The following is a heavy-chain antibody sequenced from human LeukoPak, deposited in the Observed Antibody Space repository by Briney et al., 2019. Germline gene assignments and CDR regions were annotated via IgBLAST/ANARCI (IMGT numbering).Heavy chain of an antibody. CDR2: ISSSSSYI. CDR3: ASERWGAYCGGDCPYYFDY. J-gene: IGHJ4*02. V-gene: IGHV3-21*04. Sequence: GGSLRLSCSASGFTFSSYSMNWVRQAPGKGLEWVSSISSSSSYIYYADSVKGRFTISRDNAKNSLYLQMNSLRAEDTAVYYCASERWGAYCGGDCPYYFDYWGQGTLVTVSS. D-gene: IGHD2-21*02. CDR1: GFTFSSYS.